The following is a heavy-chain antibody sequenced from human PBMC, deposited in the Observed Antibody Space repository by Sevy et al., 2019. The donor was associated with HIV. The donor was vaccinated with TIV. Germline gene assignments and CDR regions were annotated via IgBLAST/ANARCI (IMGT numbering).Heavy chain of an antibody. CDR1: GYTFTGYY. D-gene: IGHD3-3*01. CDR3: ARGGTIFGVVIPRNYFDY. CDR2: INPNSGGT. V-gene: IGHV1-2*02. Sequence: ASVKVSCKASGYTFTGYYMHWVRQAPGQGLEWMGWINPNSGGTNYAQKFQGRVTMTRETSISTAYMELSRLRSDDTAVYYCARGGTIFGVVIPRNYFDYWGQGTLVTVSS. J-gene: IGHJ4*02.